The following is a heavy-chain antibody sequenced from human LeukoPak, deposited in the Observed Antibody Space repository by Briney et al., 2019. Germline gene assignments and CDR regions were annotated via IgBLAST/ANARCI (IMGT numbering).Heavy chain of an antibody. D-gene: IGHD4-23*01. CDR1: GYSISSGYY. J-gene: IGHJ4*02. Sequence: PSETLSLTCTVSGYSISSGYYWGWIRQPPGKGLEWIGSIYHSGSTYYNPSLKSRVTISVDTSKNQFSLKLSSVTAADTAVYYCARKFFGGPYFDYWGQGTLVTVSS. CDR2: IYHSGST. CDR3: ARKFFGGPYFDY. V-gene: IGHV4-38-2*02.